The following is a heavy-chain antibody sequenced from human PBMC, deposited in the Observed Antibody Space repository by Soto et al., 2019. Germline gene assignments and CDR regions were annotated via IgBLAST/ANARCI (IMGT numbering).Heavy chain of an antibody. D-gene: IGHD2-2*01. CDR2: INSDGSRT. J-gene: IGHJ4*02. Sequence: EVQLVESGGDLVQPGASLRLSCAASGFTFSSNYMHWVRQAPGKGLVWVSFINSDGSRTNYADSVKGRFTISRDNAKNKLYLQMTSLRAEDKAVYYCASRGAVVPAASFDYWGQGTLVTVSS. V-gene: IGHV3-74*01. CDR1: GFTFSSNY. CDR3: ASRGAVVPAASFDY.